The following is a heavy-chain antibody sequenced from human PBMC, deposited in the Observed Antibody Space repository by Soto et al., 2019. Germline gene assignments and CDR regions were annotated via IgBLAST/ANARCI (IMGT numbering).Heavy chain of an antibody. Sequence: VGSLRLSCEASGFTFSNYGINWVRQAPGKGLEWVSHISSSSSTIYYAESVKGRFSISRDNAKNSLYLQMSSLRGEDTAVYYCATSLITTVGTTAWGQGTQVTVSS. CDR2: ISSSSSTI. CDR1: GFTFSNYG. CDR3: ATSLITTVGTTA. J-gene: IGHJ4*02. V-gene: IGHV3-48*01. D-gene: IGHD1-1*01.